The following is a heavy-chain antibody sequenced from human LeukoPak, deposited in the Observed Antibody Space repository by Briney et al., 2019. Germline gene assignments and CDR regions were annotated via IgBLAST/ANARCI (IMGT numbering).Heavy chain of an antibody. J-gene: IGHJ4*02. CDR2: ISSSGKS. CDR1: GGSISTTDFD. CDR3: ARFKGGTGFDY. D-gene: IGHD1-26*01. V-gene: IGHV4-39*01. Sequence: KPSETLSLTCAVSGGSISTTDFDWAWIRQPPGQGLEWIATISSSGKSYYNPYLMSRVTISVDTSKNQFSLDVTSVTAADTGLFYCARFKGGTGFDYWGRGILVIVS.